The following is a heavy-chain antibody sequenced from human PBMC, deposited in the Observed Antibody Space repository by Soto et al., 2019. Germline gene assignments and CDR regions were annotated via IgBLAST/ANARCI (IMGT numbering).Heavy chain of an antibody. CDR1: GFTFSGHL. CDR2: IKSDGRST. J-gene: IGHJ5*02. V-gene: IGHV3-74*01. CDR3: ARSDWFDP. Sequence: GGALKLFCATSGFTFSGHLKHWVRQAPGKGLVWVSRIKSDGRSTSYADSVKGRFTVSRDNAKNTLYLQMNSLRAEDTAVYYCARSDWFDPWGQGTLVTVSS.